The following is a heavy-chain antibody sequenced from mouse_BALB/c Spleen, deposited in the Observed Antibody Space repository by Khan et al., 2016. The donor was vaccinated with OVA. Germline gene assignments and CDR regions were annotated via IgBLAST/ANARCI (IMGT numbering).Heavy chain of an antibody. Sequence: QVRLQQSGAELARPGASVKLSCKASGYIFTDYYINWVKQRTGQGLEWIGEISPGSDDTYYNEKFKGKATLTADKSSSTAYMQRSSLTSEDSAVYFCARRNYFGYTFAYWGQGTLVTVSA. CDR1: GYIFTDYY. CDR2: ISPGSDDT. J-gene: IGHJ3*01. V-gene: IGHV1-77*01. D-gene: IGHD1-2*01. CDR3: ARRNYFGYTFAY.